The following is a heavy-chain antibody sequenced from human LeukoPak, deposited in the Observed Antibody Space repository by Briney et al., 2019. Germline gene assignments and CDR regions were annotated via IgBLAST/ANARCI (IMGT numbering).Heavy chain of an antibody. CDR1: GFTFSNYN. Sequence: GGSLRLSCAASGFTFSNYNMNWVRQAPGKGLECIAYISSSSSTIYYADSVKGQFTISRDNAKNSLFLHMNSLRAEDTALYYCARENFADLFDFWGQGALVTVSS. CDR2: ISSSSSTI. V-gene: IGHV3-48*01. CDR3: ARENFADLFDF. D-gene: IGHD1-7*01. J-gene: IGHJ4*02.